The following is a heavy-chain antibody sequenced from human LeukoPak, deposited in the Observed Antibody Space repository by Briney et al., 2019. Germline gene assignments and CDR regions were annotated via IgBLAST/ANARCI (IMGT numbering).Heavy chain of an antibody. V-gene: IGHV1-18*01. CDR2: ISAYNGNT. CDR1: GYTFTSYG. J-gene: IGHJ5*02. D-gene: IGHD5-24*01. Sequence: ASVKVSCKASGYTFTSYGISWVRQAPGQGLEWMGWISAYNGNTNYAQKLRGRVTMTTDTSTSTAYMDLRSLRSDDTAVYYCARDNSVRDEAWWFNPWGQGTLVTVSS. CDR3: ARDNSVRDEAWWFNP.